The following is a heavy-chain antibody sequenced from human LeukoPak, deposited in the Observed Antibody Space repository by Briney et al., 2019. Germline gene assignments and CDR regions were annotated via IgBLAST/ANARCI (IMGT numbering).Heavy chain of an antibody. CDR1: GDSMSNTVYY. J-gene: IGHJ4*02. CDR3: TYDYVWGSQDY. Sequence: PSETLSLTCSVSGDSMSNTVYYWGWIRQPPGKGLEWIGSIYFSGSTYYNPSLKSRVTISVDTSKNQFSLKLSSVTAADTAVYYCTYDYVWGSQDYWGQGTLVTVSS. CDR2: IYFSGST. D-gene: IGHD3-16*01. V-gene: IGHV4-39*01.